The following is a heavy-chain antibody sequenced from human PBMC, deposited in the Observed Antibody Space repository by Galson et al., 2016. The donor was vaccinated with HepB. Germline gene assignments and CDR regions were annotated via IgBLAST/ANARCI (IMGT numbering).Heavy chain of an antibody. CDR3: ARDPPGSTMGDAFDI. J-gene: IGHJ3*02. D-gene: IGHD3-10*01. V-gene: IGHV3-66*01. CDR2: IYPGGGT. Sequence: SLRLSCAVSGFSVIYNSMNWVRQAPGKGLERVSVIYPGGGTKYADSVKYRFTLSTDNSKNTLYLQMNFLRAEDTAVYFCARDPPGSTMGDAFDIWGQGTMVTVSS. CDR1: GFSVIYNS.